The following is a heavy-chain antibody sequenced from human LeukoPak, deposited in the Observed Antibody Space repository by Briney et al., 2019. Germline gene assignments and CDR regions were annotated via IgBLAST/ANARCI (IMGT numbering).Heavy chain of an antibody. Sequence: SVKVSCKASGGTFSSYAISWVRQAPGQGLEWMGRIIPIFGISNYAQKFQGRVTITADKSTSTAYMELSSLRSEDTAVYYCARGGQQLVRDYYYYGMDVWGQGTTVTVSS. V-gene: IGHV1-69*10. CDR2: IIPIFGIS. D-gene: IGHD6-13*01. CDR1: GGTFSSYA. CDR3: ARGGQQLVRDYYYYGMDV. J-gene: IGHJ6*02.